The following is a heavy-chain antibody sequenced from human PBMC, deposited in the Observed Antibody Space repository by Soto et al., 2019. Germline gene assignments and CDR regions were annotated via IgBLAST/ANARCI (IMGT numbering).Heavy chain of an antibody. Sequence: EVQLVESGGGLVKPGGSLRLSCAASGFTFSNAWMSWVRQAPAKGLEWVGRIKSKTDGGTTDDAAPVKGRFTNSRDDAKNTLSLQMNNLKTEDKAVYYCTTRRNSREYSSSWDPFDNWGEGTKVTFSS. CDR1: GFTFSNAW. D-gene: IGHD6-13*01. V-gene: IGHV3-15*01. CDR3: TTRRNSREYSSSWDPFDN. J-gene: IGHJ4*02. CDR2: IKSKTDGGTT.